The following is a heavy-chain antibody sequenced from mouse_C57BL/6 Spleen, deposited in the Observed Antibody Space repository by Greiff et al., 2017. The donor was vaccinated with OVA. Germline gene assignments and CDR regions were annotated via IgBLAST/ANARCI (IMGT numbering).Heavy chain of an antibody. J-gene: IGHJ2*01. V-gene: IGHV1-9*01. CDR3: ARGGNYYGSTYGGFDY. Sequence: QVQLKESGAELMKPGASVKLSCKATGYTFTGYWIEWVKQRPGHGLEWIGEILPGSGSTNYNEKFKGKATFTADTSSNTAYMQLSSLTTEDSAIYYCARGGNYYGSTYGGFDYWGQGTTLTVSS. CDR1: GYTFTGYW. CDR2: ILPGSGST. D-gene: IGHD1-1*01.